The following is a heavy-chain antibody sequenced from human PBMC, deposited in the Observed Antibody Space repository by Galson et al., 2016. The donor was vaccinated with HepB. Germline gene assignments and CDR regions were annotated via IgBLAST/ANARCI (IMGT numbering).Heavy chain of an antibody. Sequence: SLRLSCAASGFIFNHYGIHWVRQAPGKGLEWVAVIWYDGSKNVYADSVKGRFTISRVDPKKTVYLQMSSLRVEDTAVYYCAGEDGTSQLGEIPHWGPGTLVTGSS. CDR3: AGEDGTSQLGEIPH. D-gene: IGHD3-16*01. V-gene: IGHV3-33*01. J-gene: IGHJ1*01. CDR2: IWYDGSKN. CDR1: GFIFNHYG.